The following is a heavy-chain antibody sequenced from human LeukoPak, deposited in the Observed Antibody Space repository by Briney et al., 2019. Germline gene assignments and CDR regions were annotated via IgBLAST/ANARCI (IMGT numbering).Heavy chain of an antibody. J-gene: IGHJ4*02. V-gene: IGHV4-39*01. CDR3: ARGVYSSSWYVYTDY. CDR2: IYYSGST. D-gene: IGHD6-13*01. CDR1: GGSISSSSYY. Sequence: PSETLSLTCTVSGGSISSSSYYWGWIRQPPGKGLEWIGSIYYSGSTYYNPSLKSRVTISVDTSKNQFSLKLSSVTAADTAVYYCARGVYSSSWYVYTDYWGQGTLVTVSS.